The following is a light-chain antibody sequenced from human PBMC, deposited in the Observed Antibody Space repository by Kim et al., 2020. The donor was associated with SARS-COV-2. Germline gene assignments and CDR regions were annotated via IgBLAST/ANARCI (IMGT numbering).Light chain of an antibody. CDR2: KAS. J-gene: IGKJ2*01. Sequence: ASVGERVTITCRASQSISKWLALYPQKPGKAPKLLIYKASTLESGVPSRFSGSGSGTEFTLTISNLQPDDFATYYCQQYDSFSPYIFGQGNKLEL. CDR3: QQYDSFSPYI. V-gene: IGKV1-5*03. CDR1: QSISKW.